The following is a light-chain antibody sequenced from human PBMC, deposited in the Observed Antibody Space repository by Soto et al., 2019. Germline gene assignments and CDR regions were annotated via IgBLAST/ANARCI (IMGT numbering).Light chain of an antibody. CDR1: QSVSSY. J-gene: IGKJ2*01. CDR2: DAS. Sequence: EIVLTQSPATLSLSPGERATLSCRASQSVSSYLAWYQQKPGQAPRLLIYDASNRATGIPARFSGGGSGTDLTLNINSLEPEDFAVYYCQERFNWPRFTFGQGTKLEIK. CDR3: QERFNWPRFT. V-gene: IGKV3-11*01.